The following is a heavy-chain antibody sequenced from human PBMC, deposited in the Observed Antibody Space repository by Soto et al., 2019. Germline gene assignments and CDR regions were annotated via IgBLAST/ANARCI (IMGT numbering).Heavy chain of an antibody. CDR1: GYTFTRYF. J-gene: IGHJ6*02. V-gene: IGHV1-18*01. Sequence: ASVKVSCKASGYTFTRYFITWVRQAPGQGLEWMGWVSAYNGNANYAQTLYGRVTMTTDTSTSTAYMELRSLRFDDTAVYYCARQNYYSGMDVWGQGTTVTVSS. CDR2: VSAYNGNA. CDR3: ARQNYYSGMDV.